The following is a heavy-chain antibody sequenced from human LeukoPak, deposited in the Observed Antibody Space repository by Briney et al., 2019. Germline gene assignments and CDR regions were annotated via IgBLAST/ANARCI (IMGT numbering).Heavy chain of an antibody. V-gene: IGHV4-59*08. J-gene: IGHJ3*02. Sequence: SETLSLTCTVSGGSISSYYWSWIRQPPGKGLEWIGNIHHIGNTYYNPSLENRVTISLDTSKNQFSLKLSSVTAADTAVYYCARVLIVVVTEEYDAFDIWGQGTMVTVSS. CDR2: IHHIGNT. CDR1: GGSISSYY. D-gene: IGHD2-21*02. CDR3: ARVLIVVVTEEYDAFDI.